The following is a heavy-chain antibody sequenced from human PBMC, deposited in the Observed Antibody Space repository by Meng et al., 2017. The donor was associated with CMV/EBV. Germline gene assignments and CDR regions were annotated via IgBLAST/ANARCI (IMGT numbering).Heavy chain of an antibody. V-gene: IGHV3-23*01. CDR1: GFTLSSYA. Sequence: GESLKISCAASGFTLSSYAMSWVRQAPGKGLEWVSAISGSGGSTYYADSVKGRFTISRDNSKNTLYLQMNSLRAEDTAVYYCAKDIVLMVYAIGLDYWGQGTLVTVSS. CDR2: ISGSGGST. CDR3: AKDIVLMVYAIGLDY. J-gene: IGHJ4*02. D-gene: IGHD2-8*01.